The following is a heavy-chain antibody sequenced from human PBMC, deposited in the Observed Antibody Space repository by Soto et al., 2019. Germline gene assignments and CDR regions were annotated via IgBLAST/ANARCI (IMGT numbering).Heavy chain of an antibody. V-gene: IGHV4-39*01. CDR1: GGSISSSSYY. J-gene: IGHJ5*02. CDR2: IYYSGST. CDR3: ARRRAAAAGTLGYTNWFDP. Sequence: SETLSLTCTVSGGSISSSSYYWGWIRQPPGKGLEWIGSIYYSGSTYYNPSLKSRVTISVDTSKNQFSLKLSSVTAADTAVYYCARRRAAAAGTLGYTNWFDPWGQGTLVTVSS. D-gene: IGHD6-13*01.